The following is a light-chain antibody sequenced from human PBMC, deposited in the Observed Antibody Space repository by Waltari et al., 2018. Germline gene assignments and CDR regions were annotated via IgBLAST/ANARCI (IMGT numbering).Light chain of an antibody. J-gene: IGKJ5*01. Sequence: IVLTQSPATLSVSPGESAIISCRASQSVTSNLAWYQQKPGQAPRLLIYDASTRATSIPSRFRGSGSRTEFTLTISSLQSEDSATYYCQQYNRWPPITFGQGTRLEIK. CDR2: DAS. CDR3: QQYNRWPPIT. V-gene: IGKV3-15*01. CDR1: QSVTSN.